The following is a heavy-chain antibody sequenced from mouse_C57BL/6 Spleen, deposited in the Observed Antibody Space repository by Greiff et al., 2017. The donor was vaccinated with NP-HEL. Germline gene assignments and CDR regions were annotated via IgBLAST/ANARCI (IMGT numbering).Heavy chain of an antibody. D-gene: IGHD2-3*01. Sequence: EVHLVESGGGLVKPGGSLKLSCAASGFTFSSYAMSWVRQTPEKRLEWVATISDGGSYTYYPDNVKGRFTISRDNAKNNLYLQMSHLKSEDTAMYYCARDRDGYYDYYAMDYWGQGTSVTVSS. J-gene: IGHJ4*01. CDR1: GFTFSSYA. CDR3: ARDRDGYYDYYAMDY. V-gene: IGHV5-4*01. CDR2: ISDGGSYT.